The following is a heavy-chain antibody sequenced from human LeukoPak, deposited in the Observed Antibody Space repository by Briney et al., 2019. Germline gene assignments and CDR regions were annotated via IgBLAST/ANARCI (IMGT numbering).Heavy chain of an antibody. V-gene: IGHV4-30-4*01. CDR2: MYYSGST. Sequence: SETLSLTCTVSGGSISSGDYYWSWIRQPPGKGLEWIAYMYYSGSTYYNPSLKSRVTMSADTAKNQLSLKLSSVTAADTAVYYCARPYYYDSRIDPWGQGILVTVSS. D-gene: IGHD3-22*01. CDR3: ARPYYYDSRIDP. J-gene: IGHJ5*02. CDR1: GGSISSGDYY.